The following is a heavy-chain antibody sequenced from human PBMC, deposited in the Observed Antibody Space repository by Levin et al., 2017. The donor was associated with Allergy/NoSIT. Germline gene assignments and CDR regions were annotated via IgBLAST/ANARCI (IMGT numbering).Heavy chain of an antibody. J-gene: IGHJ4*02. V-gene: IGHV4-4*02. CDR2: IYHSGST. CDR1: GGSISSSNW. D-gene: IGHD5-18*01. Sequence: SETLSLTCAVSGGSISSSNWWSWVRQPPGKGLEWIGEIYHSGSTNYNPSLKSRVTISVDKSKNQFSLKLSSVTAADTAVYYCARSAQYSYGSYYFDYWGQGTLVTVSS. CDR3: ARSAQYSYGSYYFDY.